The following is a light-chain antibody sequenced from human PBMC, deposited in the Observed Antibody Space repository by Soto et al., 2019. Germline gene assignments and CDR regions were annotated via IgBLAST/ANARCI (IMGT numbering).Light chain of an antibody. CDR3: QQYNSLPPLT. Sequence: EIVMTQSPATLSVSPGERATLFRRASQNINNNLAWYQQKPGQAPRLLIYGAYTRATGIPATFSGSGSGTEFTLTISSLQSEDFAVYYCQQYNSLPPLTLGCGTQVDSK. V-gene: IGKV3-15*01. CDR2: GAY. CDR1: QNINNN. J-gene: IGKJ4*01.